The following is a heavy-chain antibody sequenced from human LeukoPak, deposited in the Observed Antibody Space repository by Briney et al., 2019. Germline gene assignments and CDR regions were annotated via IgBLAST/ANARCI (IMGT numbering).Heavy chain of an antibody. D-gene: IGHD2-21*01. V-gene: IGHV3-30*02. CDR2: VRYDGSNK. Sequence: GGSLRLSCAASGFTFGSYGMHWVRQAPGKGLEWVTFVRYDGSNKYYADSVNGRFTISRDNSKNTLYLQMNSLRVEDTAMYYCASNCGGDCYWGKGTTVTVSS. CDR3: ASNCGGDCY. CDR1: GFTFGSYG. J-gene: IGHJ6*04.